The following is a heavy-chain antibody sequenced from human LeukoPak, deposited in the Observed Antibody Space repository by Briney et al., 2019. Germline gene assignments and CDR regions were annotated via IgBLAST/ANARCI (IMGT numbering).Heavy chain of an antibody. CDR2: IYPGDSDT. CDR1: GYTFTSYW. J-gene: IGHJ6*03. D-gene: IGHD6-6*01. CDR3: ARVGRNEEATIAARPYYYYYYMDV. Sequence: HGESLKISCKGSGYTFTSYWIGWVRQMPGKGLEWMGIIYPGDSDTRYSPSFQGQVTISADKSISTAYLQWSSLKASDTAMYYCARVGRNEEATIAARPYYYYYYMDVWGKGTTVTVSS. V-gene: IGHV5-51*01.